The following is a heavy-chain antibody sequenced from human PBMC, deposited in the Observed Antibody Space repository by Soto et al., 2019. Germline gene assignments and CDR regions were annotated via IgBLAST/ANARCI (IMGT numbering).Heavy chain of an antibody. J-gene: IGHJ5*02. CDR1: GGSLSSYY. CDR2: IYYSGST. CDR3: ARERSYTTSLDP. Sequence: SETLSLPCTVSGGSLSSYYWSLLRQPPGKGLEWIGYIYYSGSTNYNPSLKSRVTISVDTSKNQFSLKLSSVTAADTAVYYCARERSYTTSLDPWGQGTLVTVSS. D-gene: IGHD2-2*02. V-gene: IGHV4-59*01.